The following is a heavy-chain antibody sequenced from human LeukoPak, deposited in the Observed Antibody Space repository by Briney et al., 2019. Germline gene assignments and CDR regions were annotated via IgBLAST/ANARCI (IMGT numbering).Heavy chain of an antibody. CDR1: GFTFSSYS. J-gene: IGHJ4*02. V-gene: IGHV3-48*02. CDR2: ISSSSTI. D-gene: IGHD6-13*01. Sequence: GGSLRLSCAASGFTFSSYSMNWVRQAPGKGLEWVSYISSSSTIYYADSVKGRFTISRDNAKNSLYLQMNSLRDEDTAVYYCARDSAAGTDYWGQGTLVTVSS. CDR3: ARDSAAGTDY.